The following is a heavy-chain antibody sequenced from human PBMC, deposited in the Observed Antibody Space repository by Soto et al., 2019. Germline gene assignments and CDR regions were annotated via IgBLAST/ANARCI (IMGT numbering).Heavy chain of an antibody. CDR1: GFTFRTYG. D-gene: IGHD3-10*01. V-gene: IGHV3-30*03. CDR2: ITNDGSDK. J-gene: IGHJ4*02. CDR3: ARGGRPYYYGSGSYYITNLFDY. Sequence: PGGSLRLSCAASGFTFRTYGMHWVRQAPGKGLEWVAVITNDGSDKYYADSVKGRFAISRDNSLSTLFLQMNSLRDEDTAVYYCARGGRPYYYGSGSYYITNLFDYWGQGTLVTVSS.